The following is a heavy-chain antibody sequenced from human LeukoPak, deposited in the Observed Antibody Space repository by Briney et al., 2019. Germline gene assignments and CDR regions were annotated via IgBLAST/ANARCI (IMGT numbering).Heavy chain of an antibody. CDR1: GDSINNYY. V-gene: IGHV4-4*07. Sequence: SVTLSLTCTVSGDSINNYYWSWIRQPAGKGLEWIGRINASGRTNYNSALKSRVTISIDTSRNQFSLKVKSVTAADTAVYYCAREYGDFDYWGQGTLVTVSS. J-gene: IGHJ4*02. D-gene: IGHD2-21*01. CDR2: INASGRT. CDR3: AREYGDFDY.